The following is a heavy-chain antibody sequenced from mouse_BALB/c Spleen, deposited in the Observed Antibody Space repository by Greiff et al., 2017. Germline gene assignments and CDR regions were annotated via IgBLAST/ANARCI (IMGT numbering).Heavy chain of an antibody. J-gene: IGHJ3*01. CDR1: GYTFTSYH. CDR3: TRRRVYYGNYEFAY. Sequence: VQLQQSGAELVKPGASVKLSCKASGYTFTSYHMYWVKQRPGQGLEWIGEINPSNGGTNFNEKFKSKATLTVDKSSSTAYMQLSSLTSEESAVYYCTRRRVYYGNYEFAYWGQGTLVTVSA. V-gene: IGHV1S81*02. D-gene: IGHD2-1*01. CDR2: INPSNGGT.